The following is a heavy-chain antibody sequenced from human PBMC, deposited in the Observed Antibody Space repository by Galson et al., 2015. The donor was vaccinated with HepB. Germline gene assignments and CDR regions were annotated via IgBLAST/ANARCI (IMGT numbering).Heavy chain of an antibody. CDR3: ARILRHQIDY. CDR2: TFYRSKWYH. D-gene: IGHD2-2*01. V-gene: IGHV6-1*01. J-gene: IGHJ4*02. CDR1: GDSVSGSSPA. Sequence: CAISGDSVSGSSPAWNWIRQSPSRGLEWLGRTFYRSKWYHDYAVSVESRITINPDTSKNQFSLQLSSVTPEDTAVYYCARILRHQIDYWGQGALVTVSS.